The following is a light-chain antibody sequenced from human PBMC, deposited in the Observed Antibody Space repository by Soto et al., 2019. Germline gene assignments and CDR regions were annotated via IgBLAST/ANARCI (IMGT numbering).Light chain of an antibody. CDR2: GAS. CDR1: QSVSNN. V-gene: IGKV3-15*01. J-gene: IGKJ1*01. Sequence: EIVMTQSPATLSVSPGERATLSCRASQSVSNNLAWYQQKPGQAPRLLIHGASTRATGIPDRFSGSGSGTEFTLTISSLQSEDFVVYYCQQYNDWPPWTFGQGTKVEIK. CDR3: QQYNDWPPWT.